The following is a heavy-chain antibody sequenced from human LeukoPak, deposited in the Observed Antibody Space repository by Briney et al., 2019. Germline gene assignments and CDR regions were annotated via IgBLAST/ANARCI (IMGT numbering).Heavy chain of an antibody. V-gene: IGHV1-69*04. D-gene: IGHD4-17*01. J-gene: IGHJ4*02. Sequence: ASVRVSCKASGGTFSSYAISWVRQAPGQGLEWMGRIIPILGIANYAQKFQGRVTITADKSTSTAYMELSSLRSEDTAVYYCASALVFTVTTSFPLDYWGQGTLVTVSS. CDR3: ASALVFTVTTSFPLDY. CDR2: IIPILGIA. CDR1: GGTFSSYA.